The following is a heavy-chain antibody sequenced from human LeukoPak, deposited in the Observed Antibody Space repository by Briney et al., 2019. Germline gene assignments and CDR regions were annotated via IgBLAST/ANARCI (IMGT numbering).Heavy chain of an antibody. Sequence: GGSLRLSCAASGFTFSSYAMSWVRQAPGKGLEWVSAISGSGGSTYYADSVKGRFTISRDNSKNTLYLQMNSLRAEDTAVYYCAKGGYYDILTGRPPKPDPFSADAFDIWGQGTMVTVSS. CDR3: AKGGYYDILTGRPPKPDPFSADAFDI. J-gene: IGHJ3*02. V-gene: IGHV3-23*01. CDR2: ISGSGGST. D-gene: IGHD3-9*01. CDR1: GFTFSSYA.